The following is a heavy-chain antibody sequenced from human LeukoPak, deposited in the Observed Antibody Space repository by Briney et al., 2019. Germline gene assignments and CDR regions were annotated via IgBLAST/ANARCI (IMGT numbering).Heavy chain of an antibody. D-gene: IGHD6-6*01. Sequence: GGSLRLSCAAAGFTFSSYSMNWVRQAPGKGLEWVSSISSSSSYIYYADSVKGRFTISRDNAKNSLYLQMNSLRAEDTAVYYCARVGREYSSSSPPDYWGQGTLVTVSS. V-gene: IGHV3-21*01. CDR2: ISSSSSYI. J-gene: IGHJ4*02. CDR1: GFTFSSYS. CDR3: ARVGREYSSSSPPDY.